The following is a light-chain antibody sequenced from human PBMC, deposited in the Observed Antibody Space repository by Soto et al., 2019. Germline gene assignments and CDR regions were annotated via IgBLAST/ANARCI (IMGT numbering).Light chain of an antibody. V-gene: IGKV3-15*01. Sequence: EIVLTQSPATMSVSPGERATLSCRASQSVSTNLAWYQQKPGQPPRLLIYGAYTRATDIPARFSGSGSGTEFTLTISSLQSEDFALYYCQQYYDWPPTFGQGTK. CDR2: GAY. CDR1: QSVSTN. J-gene: IGKJ1*01. CDR3: QQYYDWPPT.